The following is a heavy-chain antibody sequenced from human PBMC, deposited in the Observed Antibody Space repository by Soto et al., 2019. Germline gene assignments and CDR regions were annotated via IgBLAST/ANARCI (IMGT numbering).Heavy chain of an antibody. CDR1: GGSIGLYY. D-gene: IGHD4-4*01. V-gene: IGHV4-59*01. J-gene: IGHJ3*01. Sequence: SETLSLTCTVSGGSIGLYYWSWIRQPPGKGLEWIGYIYYGGNTNYNPSLRSRVTISADTSKNQFTLKLNSVTAADTALYFCARFDYSRRTPEPFDFWGQGTMVAVSS. CDR3: ARFDYSRRTPEPFDF. CDR2: IYYGGNT.